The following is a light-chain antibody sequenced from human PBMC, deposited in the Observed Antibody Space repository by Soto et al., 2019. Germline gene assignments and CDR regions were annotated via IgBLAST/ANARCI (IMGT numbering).Light chain of an antibody. CDR2: DAS. J-gene: IGKJ4*01. Sequence: ATQLTQSPSSLSASVGDRVTITCRASQGVSSALAWFQQKPGKTPKLLISDASTLQGGVPSRFSGSGSGTDFTLTISGLQPEDLATYYCQQFNDYPLTFGGGT. V-gene: IGKV1D-13*01. CDR3: QQFNDYPLT. CDR1: QGVSSA.